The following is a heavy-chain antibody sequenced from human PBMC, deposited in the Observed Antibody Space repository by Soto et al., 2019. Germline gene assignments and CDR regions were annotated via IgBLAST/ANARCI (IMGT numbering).Heavy chain of an antibody. CDR1: GFDFNSYS. D-gene: IGHD2-2*01. CDR3: TSSRSPDAY. Sequence: PGVSLRLSCLASGFDFNSYSMNWVRQAPGKGLEWISYINSGSTSVFYADSVKGRFTISRDNAKNSLYLQMNSLRAEDTAVYYCTSSRSPDAYWGQGTLVTVSS. CDR2: INSGSTSV. V-gene: IGHV3-48*01. J-gene: IGHJ4*02.